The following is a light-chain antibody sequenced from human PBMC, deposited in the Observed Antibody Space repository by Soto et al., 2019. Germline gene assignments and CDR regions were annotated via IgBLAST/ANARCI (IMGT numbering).Light chain of an antibody. J-gene: IGLJ3*02. CDR1: SSDVGGYNY. V-gene: IGLV2-14*01. Sequence: QSALTQPASVSGSPGQSITISCTGTSSDVGGYNYVSWYQQHPGKAPKLMIYEVSNRPSGVSNRFSGSKSGNTASLTISGLQAEDEADYYCSSYTSSSFWVFSGGTKLTVL. CDR2: EVS. CDR3: SSYTSSSFWV.